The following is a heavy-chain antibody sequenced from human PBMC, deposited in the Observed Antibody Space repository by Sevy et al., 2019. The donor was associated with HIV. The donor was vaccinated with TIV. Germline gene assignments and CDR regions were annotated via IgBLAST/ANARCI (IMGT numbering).Heavy chain of an antibody. CDR1: GFTFSSYA. V-gene: IGHV3-23*01. D-gene: IGHD3-22*01. CDR2: ISGSGGST. CDR3: AKDWAHTTMIVVTIYYDTDV. J-gene: IGHJ6*02. Sequence: GGSLRLSCAASGFTFSSYAMSWVRQAPGKGLEWVSAISGSGGSTYYADSVKGRFTISRDNSKNTLYLQMNSLRAEDRAVYYCAKDWAHTTMIVVTIYYDTDVWGQGTTVTVSS.